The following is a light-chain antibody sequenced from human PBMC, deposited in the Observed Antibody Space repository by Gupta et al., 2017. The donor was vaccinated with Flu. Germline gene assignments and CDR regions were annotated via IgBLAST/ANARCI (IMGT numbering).Light chain of an antibody. V-gene: IGLV3-10*01. J-gene: IGLJ3*02. CDR2: EDT. CDR3: FSTDSSGSQRL. Sequence: SYELTQPPSVSVSPGQTARITCSGDALPKKYAYWYQQQAGQAPVLVIYEDTKRPSGIPARCSGSTSGTKASPTISDAQVEDEADYYCFSTDSSGSQRLFGGGTKLTVL. CDR1: ALPKKY.